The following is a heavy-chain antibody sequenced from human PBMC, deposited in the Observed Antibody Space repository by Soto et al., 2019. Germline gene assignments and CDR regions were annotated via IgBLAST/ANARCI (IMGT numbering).Heavy chain of an antibody. CDR1: NGSISSGGYY. V-gene: IGHV4-31*03. Sequence: QVQLQESGPGLVKPSETLSLTCTVSNGSISSGGYYWSWIRQHPGKGLEWIGYVYYSGSTYYNPSLKIRVTISVDTSKNQFSVKLSSVTAADTAVYYCARDRSYYGSGRLDYWGQGTLVTVSS. D-gene: IGHD3-10*01. CDR2: VYYSGST. J-gene: IGHJ4*02. CDR3: ARDRSYYGSGRLDY.